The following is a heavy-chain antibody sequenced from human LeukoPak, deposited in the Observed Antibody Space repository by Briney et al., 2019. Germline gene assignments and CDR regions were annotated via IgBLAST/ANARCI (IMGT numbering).Heavy chain of an antibody. D-gene: IGHD3-10*01. Sequence: PSETLSLTCTVPGGSISSYYWSWIRQPAGKGLEWIGRIYTSGSTNYNPSLKSRVTMSVDTSKNQFSLKLSSVTAADTAVYYCARDSHLWFGEVYYYYYMDVWGKGTTVTVSS. J-gene: IGHJ6*03. V-gene: IGHV4-4*07. CDR1: GGSISSYY. CDR3: ARDSHLWFGEVYYYYYMDV. CDR2: IYTSGST.